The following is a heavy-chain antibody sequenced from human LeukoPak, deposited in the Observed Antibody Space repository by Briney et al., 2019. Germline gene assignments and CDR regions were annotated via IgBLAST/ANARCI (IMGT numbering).Heavy chain of an antibody. Sequence: ASVKVSCKASGYTFTGYYMHRVRQAPGQGLEWMGWINPNSGGTNYAQKFQGRVTMTRDTSISTAYMELSRLRSDDTAVYYCARQAPYDYVWGIDAFDIWGQGTMVAVSS. CDR2: INPNSGGT. J-gene: IGHJ3*02. CDR1: GYTFTGYY. V-gene: IGHV1-2*02. D-gene: IGHD3-16*01. CDR3: ARQAPYDYVWGIDAFDI.